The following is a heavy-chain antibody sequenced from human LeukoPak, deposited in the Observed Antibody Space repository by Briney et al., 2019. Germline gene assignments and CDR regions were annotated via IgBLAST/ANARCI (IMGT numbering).Heavy chain of an antibody. CDR2: IYWDDGT. V-gene: IGHV2-5*02. CDR3: AHSAYYFESSGYYYRYYFDY. J-gene: IGHJ4*02. D-gene: IGHD3-22*01. Sequence: SGPTLVNPTQTLTLTCTFSGFSLSPSGVGMGWIRQPPGTALKWLALIYWDDGTLYIPSLKSRLTVTKDTPKNQVVLKMTNMDPVDTATYYCAHSAYYFESSGYYYRYYFDYWGEGTLVTVSS. CDR1: GFSLSPSGVG.